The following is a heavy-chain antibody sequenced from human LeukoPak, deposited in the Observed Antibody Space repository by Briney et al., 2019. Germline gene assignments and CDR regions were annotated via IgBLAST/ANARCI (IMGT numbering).Heavy chain of an antibody. CDR2: ISYDGSNK. J-gene: IGHJ4*02. CDR1: GFTFSSYA. D-gene: IGHD6-6*01. Sequence: GGSLRLSCAASGFTFSSYAMHWVRQAPGKGLERVAVISYDGSNKYYADSVKGRFTISRDNSKNTLYVQMKSLRPEDTAVYYCARDRSSSSWNPDYFDYWGQGTLVTVSS. CDR3: ARDRSSSSWNPDYFDY. V-gene: IGHV3-30-3*01.